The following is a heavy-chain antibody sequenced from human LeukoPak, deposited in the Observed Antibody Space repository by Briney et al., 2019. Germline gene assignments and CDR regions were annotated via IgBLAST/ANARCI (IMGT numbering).Heavy chain of an antibody. CDR3: ARDGGGYSYFDY. Sequence: SETLSLTCTVSGGSISSHYWSWIRQPPGKELEWIGYIYYSGSTNYNPSLKSRVTISVDTPKNQFSLKLSSVTAADTAVYYCARDGGGYSYFDYWGQGTLVTVSS. V-gene: IGHV4-59*11. J-gene: IGHJ4*02. CDR2: IYYSGST. CDR1: GGSISSHY. D-gene: IGHD5-24*01.